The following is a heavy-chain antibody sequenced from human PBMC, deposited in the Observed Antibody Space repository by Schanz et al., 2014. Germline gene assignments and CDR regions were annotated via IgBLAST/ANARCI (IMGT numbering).Heavy chain of an antibody. CDR1: GFTFRSYA. D-gene: IGHD2-2*01. J-gene: IGHJ4*02. CDR3: IRGDIMVVPVAHF. Sequence: VQLVESGGGVVQPGRSLRLSCAASGFTFRSYAMSWVRQAPGEGMEWVSGISGSGSSTYYADSVKGRFTISRDNSKNTLYLQMNSLRAEDTAVYYCIRGDIMVVPVAHFWGQGILVTVSS. V-gene: IGHV3-23*04. CDR2: ISGSGSST.